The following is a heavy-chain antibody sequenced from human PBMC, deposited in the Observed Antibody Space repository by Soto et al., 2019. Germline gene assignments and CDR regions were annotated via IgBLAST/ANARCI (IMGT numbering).Heavy chain of an antibody. CDR1: GFTFSNAW. V-gene: IGHV3-15*01. CDR3: TTGAAATVYYYYGMDV. J-gene: IGHJ6*02. D-gene: IGHD2-2*01. Sequence: PGGSLRLSCAASGFTFSNAWMSWVRQAPGKGLEWVGRIKSKTDGGTTDYAAPVKGRFTISRDDSKNTLYLQMNSLKTEDTAVYYCTTGAAATVYYYYGMDVWGQGTTVTVSS. CDR2: IKSKTDGGTT.